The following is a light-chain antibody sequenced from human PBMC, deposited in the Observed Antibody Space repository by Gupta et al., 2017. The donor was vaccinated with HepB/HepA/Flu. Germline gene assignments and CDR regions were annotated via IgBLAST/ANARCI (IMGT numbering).Light chain of an antibody. V-gene: IGLV1-47*01. CDR2: RNN. CDR1: SSNVGSNY. CDR3: AAWDDSLSGPV. Sequence: QSVLTQPPSASGTPGHRVTISCSGSSSNVGSNYVYWYQQLPGTAPKLLIYRNNQRPSGGPDRFSGSKSGTSASLAISGLLSEEEADYYCAAWDDSLSGPVFGGGTKLTVL. J-gene: IGLJ3*02.